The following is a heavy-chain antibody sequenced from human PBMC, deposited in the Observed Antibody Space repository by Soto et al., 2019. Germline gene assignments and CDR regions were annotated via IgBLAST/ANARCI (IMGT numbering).Heavy chain of an antibody. V-gene: IGHV3-21*01. CDR3: ARSLVSATPDS. CDR2: IDSTSVYT. CDR1: GFTLNTYG. J-gene: IGHJ4*02. Sequence: EVQLVESGGGLVKPGGSLRLSCAASGFTLNTYGMHWVRQAPGKGLEWVSSIDSTSVYTFYADSVKGRFTVSRANAQNSLYLQMNSLRAEDTAVYYCARSLVSATPDSWGQGTLVTVSS. D-gene: IGHD1-26*01.